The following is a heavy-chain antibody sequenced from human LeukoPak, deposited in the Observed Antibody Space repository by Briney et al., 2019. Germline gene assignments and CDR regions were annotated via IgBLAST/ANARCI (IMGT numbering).Heavy chain of an antibody. CDR1: GFTFSSYW. Sequence: PGGSLRLSCAASGFTFSSYWMHSVRQAPRKGLVWVSRINSDGSSTSYADSVKGRFTIPRDNAKNTLYLQMNGLRAEDTAVYYCARGPTPDESGYYYYYGMDVWGQGTTVTVSS. D-gene: IGHD1-14*01. CDR2: INSDGSST. CDR3: ARGPTPDESGYYYYYGMDV. J-gene: IGHJ6*02. V-gene: IGHV3-74*01.